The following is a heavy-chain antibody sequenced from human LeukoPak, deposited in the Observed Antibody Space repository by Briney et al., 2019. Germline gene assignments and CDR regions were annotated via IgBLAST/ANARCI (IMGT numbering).Heavy chain of an antibody. CDR3: ARVSHPGIAAPTLYFDS. Sequence: PSETLSLTCTVSGGSISGYYWSWIRQPPGKGLDWIGYIYYSGSTNYNPSLKSRVTISVDTSKNQFSLRLSSVTAADTAVYYCARVSHPGIAAPTLYFDSWGQGTLVTVSS. V-gene: IGHV4-59*01. CDR1: GGSISGYY. D-gene: IGHD6-6*01. J-gene: IGHJ4*02. CDR2: IYYSGST.